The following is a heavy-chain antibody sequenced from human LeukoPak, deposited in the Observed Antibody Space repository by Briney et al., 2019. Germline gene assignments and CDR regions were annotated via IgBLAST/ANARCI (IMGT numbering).Heavy chain of an antibody. V-gene: IGHV2-5*02. J-gene: IGHJ4*02. Sequence: SGPTLVNPTQTLTLTCTFSGFSLSTTGVGVGWIRQPPGKALQWVAIIYWDDDKRYSPSLKNRLTITKDTSKNQVVLTMTNMDPVDIATYYCAHIGETSRVDYWGQGTLVTVSS. CDR2: IYWDDDK. D-gene: IGHD2-2*01. CDR3: AHIGETSRVDY. CDR1: GFSLSTTGVG.